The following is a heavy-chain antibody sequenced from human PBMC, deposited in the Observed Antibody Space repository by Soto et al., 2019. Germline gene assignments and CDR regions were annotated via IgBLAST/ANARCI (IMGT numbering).Heavy chain of an antibody. Sequence: PGGSLRLSCAASGFTFSSYGMHWVRQAPGKGLEWVAVISYDGSNKYYADSVKGRFTISRDNSKNTLYLQMNSLRAEDTAVYYCANGPWVSRHYYGSGSQIDYWGQGTLVTVSS. J-gene: IGHJ4*02. V-gene: IGHV3-30*18. CDR3: ANGPWVSRHYYGSGSQIDY. CDR1: GFTFSSYG. D-gene: IGHD3-10*01. CDR2: ISYDGSNK.